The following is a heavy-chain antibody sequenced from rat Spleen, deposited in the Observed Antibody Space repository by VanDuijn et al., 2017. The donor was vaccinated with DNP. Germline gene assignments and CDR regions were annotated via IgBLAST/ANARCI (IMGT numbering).Heavy chain of an antibody. V-gene: IGHV5S10*01. CDR1: GFTFSDYN. D-gene: IGHD1-11*01. Sequence: EVQLVESGGGLVQPGRSLKLSCAASGFTFSDYNMAWVRQAPKKGLEWVATIVHDGSRTYYRDSVKGRFTISRDNAKNTLYLQMNSLRSEDTATYYCASYYGGYSEGWGQGTLVTVSS. J-gene: IGHJ3*01. CDR3: ASYYGGYSEG. CDR2: IVHDGSRT.